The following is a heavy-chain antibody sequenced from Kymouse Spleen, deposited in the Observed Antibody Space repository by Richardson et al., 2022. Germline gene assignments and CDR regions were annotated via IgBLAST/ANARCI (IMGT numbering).Heavy chain of an antibody. CDR1: GGSISSSSYY. CDR2: IYYSGST. CDR3: ARNYYGSGSYDDY. D-gene: IGHD3-10*01. Sequence: QLQLQESGPGLVKPSETLSLTCTVSGGSISSSSYYWGWIRQPPGKGLEWIGSIYYSGSTYYNPSLKSRVTISVDTSKNQFSLKLSSVTAADTAVYYCARNYYGSGSYDDYWGQGTLVTVSS. V-gene: IGHV4-39*01. J-gene: IGHJ4*02.